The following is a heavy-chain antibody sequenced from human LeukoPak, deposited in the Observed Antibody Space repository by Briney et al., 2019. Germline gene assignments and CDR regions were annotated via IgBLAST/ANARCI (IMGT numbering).Heavy chain of an antibody. D-gene: IGHD3-16*01. Sequence: SVKVSCKASGVTFSSYAISWVRQAPGQGLEWMGGIIPIFGTANYAQKFQGRVTITADKSTSTAYMELSSLRSEDTAVYYCARHYDYVWGGIDYWGQGTLVTVSS. CDR3: ARHYDYVWGGIDY. CDR2: IIPIFGTA. V-gene: IGHV1-69*06. CDR1: GVTFSSYA. J-gene: IGHJ4*02.